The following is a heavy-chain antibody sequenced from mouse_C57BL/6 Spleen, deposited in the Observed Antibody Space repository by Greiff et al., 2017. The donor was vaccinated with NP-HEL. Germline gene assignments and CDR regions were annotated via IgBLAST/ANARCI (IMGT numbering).Heavy chain of an antibody. J-gene: IGHJ1*03. D-gene: IGHD4-1*01. V-gene: IGHV5-4*01. CDR1: GFTFSSYA. CDR2: ISDGGSYT. CDR3: ARGLGRRGYFDV. Sequence: EVQRVESGGGLVKPGGSLKLSCAASGFTFSSYAMSWVRQTPEKRLEWVATISDGGSYTYYPDNVKGRFTISRDNAKNNLYLQMSHLKSEDTAMYYCARGLGRRGYFDVWGTGTTVTVSS.